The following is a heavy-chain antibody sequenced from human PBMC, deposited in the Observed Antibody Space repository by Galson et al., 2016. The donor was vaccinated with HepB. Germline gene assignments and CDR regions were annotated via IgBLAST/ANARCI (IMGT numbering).Heavy chain of an antibody. V-gene: IGHV3-9*01. J-gene: IGHJ2*01. CDR1: GFTFDDHA. Sequence: SLRLSCAASGFTFDDHAMHWVRRAPGRGLEWVARITWNSGATGYAASLSGRLTISRDNAKNSLYLHMSRLTAGDSAIYYCARDPGSLTGTYQYFDLWGRGAPVTVSP. D-gene: IGHD7-27*01. CDR2: ITWNSGAT. CDR3: ARDPGSLTGTYQYFDL.